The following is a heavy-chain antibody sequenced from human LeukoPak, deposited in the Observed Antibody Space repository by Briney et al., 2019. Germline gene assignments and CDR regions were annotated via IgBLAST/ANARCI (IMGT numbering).Heavy chain of an antibody. V-gene: IGHV3-64D*09. CDR2: ISSNGGST. D-gene: IGHD3-22*01. J-gene: IGHJ4*02. CDR3: AKGPTYDSLPSYFDY. CDR1: GFTFSYYA. Sequence: PGGSLRLSCSASGFTFSYYAMHWVRQAAGKGLEFVSDISSNGGSTYYADSLKGRFTVSRDNYNKTLYLQMSSLRAEDTAIYYCAKGPTYDSLPSYFDYWGQGTLVTVST.